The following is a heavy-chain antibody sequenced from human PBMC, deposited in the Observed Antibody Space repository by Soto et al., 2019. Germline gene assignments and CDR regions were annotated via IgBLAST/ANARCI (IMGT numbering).Heavy chain of an antibody. Sequence: EVQLLESGGGLVQPGGSLRLSCAASGFTFSSYAMSWVRQAPGKGLEWVSAISGSGGSTYYADSVKGRFTISRDNSKNTLYLQMNSLRAEDTAVYYCAKDRDSSGWYYVFVGDDWGQGTLVTVSS. V-gene: IGHV3-23*01. J-gene: IGHJ4*02. CDR1: GFTFSSYA. CDR2: ISGSGGST. CDR3: AKDRDSSGWYYVFVGDD. D-gene: IGHD6-19*01.